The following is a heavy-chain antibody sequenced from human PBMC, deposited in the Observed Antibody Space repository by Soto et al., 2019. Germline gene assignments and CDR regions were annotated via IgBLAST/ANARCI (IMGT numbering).Heavy chain of an antibody. CDR1: GGSLSGYY. J-gene: IGHJ5*02. CDR3: ARANTLYSPYPKSGWFDP. CDR2: INYSGSA. D-gene: IGHD2-8*01. Sequence: QVQLQQWGAGLLKPSETLSLTCAVSGGSLSGYYWSWIRQPPGKGLEWMGEINYSGSASYNPSLTSRVTISVDTSTNQLSHNLTSATAADTSVYYCARANTLYSPYPKSGWFDPWGQGTLVTVSS. V-gene: IGHV4-34*02.